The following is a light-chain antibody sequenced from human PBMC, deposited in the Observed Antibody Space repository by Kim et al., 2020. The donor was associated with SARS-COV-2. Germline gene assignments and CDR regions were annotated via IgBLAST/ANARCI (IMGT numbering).Light chain of an antibody. CDR3: QSYDGSTRV. Sequence: LTQPHSVSESPGRTVTISCTRSSGSIATYYVQWYQQRPGSPPTTVIYEDNQRPSGVPDRFSGSIDSSSNSASLTISGLKTEDEADYYCQSYDGSTRVFGGGTQLTVL. J-gene: IGLJ3*02. CDR1: SGSIATYY. CDR2: EDN. V-gene: IGLV6-57*01.